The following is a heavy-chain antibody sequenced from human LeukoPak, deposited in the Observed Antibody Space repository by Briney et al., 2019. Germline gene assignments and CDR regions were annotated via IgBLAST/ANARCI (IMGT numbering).Heavy chain of an antibody. D-gene: IGHD3-10*01. CDR1: GDTFTTSH. CDR3: ARSRNYYRVYFDN. V-gene: IGHV1-46*01. Sequence: ASVKVSCKASGDTFTTSHMHWVRQAPGQGLEWMGIITPNTGDTTYAPKFQDRLIMTRDRSTSTVYMELHSLRSEDTAVYYCARSRNYYRVYFDNWGQGTLVPVSS. CDR2: ITPNTGDT. J-gene: IGHJ4*02.